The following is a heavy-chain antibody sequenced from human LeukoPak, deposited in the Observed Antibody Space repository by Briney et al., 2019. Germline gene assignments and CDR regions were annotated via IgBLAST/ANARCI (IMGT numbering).Heavy chain of an antibody. CDR3: ARTYCSGGSCYSDAFDI. CDR2: ISSSGSTI. D-gene: IGHD2-15*01. Sequence: GGSLRLSCAASGFTFSSYEMNWVRQAPGKGLEWVSYISSSGSTIYYADSVKGRFTISRDNAKNSLYLQMNSLRAEDTALYYCARTYCSGGSCYSDAFDIWGQGTMVTVSS. J-gene: IGHJ3*02. CDR1: GFTFSSYE. V-gene: IGHV3-48*03.